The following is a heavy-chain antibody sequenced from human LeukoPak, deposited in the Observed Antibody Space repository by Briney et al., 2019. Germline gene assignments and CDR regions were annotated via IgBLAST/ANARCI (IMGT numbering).Heavy chain of an antibody. CDR3: ARTSSSWL. CDR2: IYDSGST. CDR1: GASINSYY. Sequence: SETLSLTCTVSGASINSYYWSWIRQPPGKGLEWIGCIYDSGSTDYNPSLKSRVTISIDTSKNQFSLKLTSVTAADTAMYYCARTSSSWLWGQGTLVTVSS. V-gene: IGHV4-59*01. D-gene: IGHD6-13*01. J-gene: IGHJ4*02.